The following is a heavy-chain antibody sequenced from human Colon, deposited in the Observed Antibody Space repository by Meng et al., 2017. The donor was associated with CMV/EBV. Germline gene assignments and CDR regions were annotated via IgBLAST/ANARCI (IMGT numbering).Heavy chain of an antibody. J-gene: IGHJ4*02. D-gene: IGHD3-22*01. Sequence: FRANYVSVARQTLGKGLEWFGYISTNSATISYADSVYGRITTTSDNTTNSLSLIMPSLRAEDTAVYHCGPAALYYDSSGHLFDHWGQGTLVTVSS. V-gene: IGHV3-11*01. CDR2: ISTNSATI. CDR1: FRANY. CDR3: GPAALYYDSSGHLFDH.